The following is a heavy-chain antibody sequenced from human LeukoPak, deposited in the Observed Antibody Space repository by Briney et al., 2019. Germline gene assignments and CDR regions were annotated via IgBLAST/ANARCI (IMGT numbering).Heavy chain of an antibody. CDR3: GRGGVDDSGGPPDY. V-gene: IGHV3-33*01. Sequence: PGGSLRLSCAASGFTFSSYGMHWVRQAPGKGLEWVAVIWYDGSNKYYADSVKGRFTISRDNSKNTLYLQMNSLRAEDTAVYYWGRGGVDDSGGPPDYGGQEPLATVS. CDR1: GFTFSSYG. D-gene: IGHD3-22*01. CDR2: IWYDGSNK. J-gene: IGHJ4*02.